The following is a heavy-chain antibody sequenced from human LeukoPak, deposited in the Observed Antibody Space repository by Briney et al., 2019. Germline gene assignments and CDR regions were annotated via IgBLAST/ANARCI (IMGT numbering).Heavy chain of an antibody. CDR3: ARVTMIVGHDAFDI. CDR1: GFTFRNYW. Sequence: GGSLRLSCAASGFTFRNYWMHWVRQTPGKGLVWVSRINSDGSSTSYADSVKGRFTISRDNAKNTLYLQMNSLRVEDTAVYYCARVTMIVGHDAFDIWGQGTMVTVSS. J-gene: IGHJ3*02. D-gene: IGHD3-22*01. V-gene: IGHV3-74*01. CDR2: INSDGSST.